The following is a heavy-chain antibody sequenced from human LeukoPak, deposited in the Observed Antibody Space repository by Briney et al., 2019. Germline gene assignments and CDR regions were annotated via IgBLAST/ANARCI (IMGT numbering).Heavy chain of an antibody. CDR1: GFIFSPYA. CDR2: ISSEGKTT. CDR3: GRDLGGRSGY. J-gene: IGHJ4*02. Sequence: GGSLRLSCSASGFIFSPYAMHWVRQAPGKGLEYVSSISSEGKTTYYADSVKGRFSISRDNAKNTLYLQMNSLRAEDTAVYYCGRDLGGRSGYWGQGTLVTVSS. V-gene: IGHV3-64*04. D-gene: IGHD1-26*01.